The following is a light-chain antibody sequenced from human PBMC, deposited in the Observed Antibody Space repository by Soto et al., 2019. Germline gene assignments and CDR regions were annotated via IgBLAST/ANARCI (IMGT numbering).Light chain of an antibody. CDR1: QSVGSH. J-gene: IGKJ3*01. CDR3: QQYDNWPPFT. CDR2: GAS. V-gene: IGKV3-15*01. Sequence: EIVMTQSPATLSVAPGEIATLSCRASQSVGSHLAWYQQRPGQAPRILIYGASYRATGIPARFSGSGSGTDFTLIISSLQSEDFAVYYCQQYDNWPPFTFGPGTKVDIK.